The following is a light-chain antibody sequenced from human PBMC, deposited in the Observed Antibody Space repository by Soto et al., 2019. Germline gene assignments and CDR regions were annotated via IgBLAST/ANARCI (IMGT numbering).Light chain of an antibody. CDR2: QTS. CDR3: QQYNDWPLT. CDR1: QSVSSSY. J-gene: IGKJ1*01. Sequence: EIVLTQSPGTLSLSPGERATLSCRASQSVSSSYLAWYQQKPGQAPRLLIYQTSLRAAGIPARFSGTGSGTEFTLTISSLQSEDFALYYCQQYNDWPLTFGQGTKVDI. V-gene: IGKV3D-15*01.